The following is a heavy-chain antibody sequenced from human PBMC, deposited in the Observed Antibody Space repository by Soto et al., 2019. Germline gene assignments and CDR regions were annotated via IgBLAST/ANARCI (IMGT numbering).Heavy chain of an antibody. V-gene: IGHV4-34*01. CDR2: INHSGST. CDR1: RGSFIGYY. Sequence: SETLSLPCALYRGSFIGYYWSWIRQPPGKGLEWIGEINHSGSTNYNPSLKRRVTISVDTSKNQFSLKLSSVTAADTAVYYCARGRPWEWALRLGELAFFRYYYGMDVWGQGTTITVSS. J-gene: IGHJ6*02. D-gene: IGHD3-16*01. CDR3: ARGRPWEWALRLGELAFFRYYYGMDV.